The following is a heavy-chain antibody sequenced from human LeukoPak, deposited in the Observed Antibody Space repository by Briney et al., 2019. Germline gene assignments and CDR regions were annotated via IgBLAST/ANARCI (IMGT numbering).Heavy chain of an antibody. CDR2: ISSSSGYI. J-gene: IGHJ4*02. CDR1: GFTFSSYS. Sequence: PGGSLRLSCAASGFTFSSYSMNWVRQAPGKGLEWVSSISSSSGYIYYADSVKGRFTISRDNAKNSLYLQMNSLRAEDTAVYYCARAVVPYTVTTGFDYWGQGTLVTVSS. CDR3: ARAVVPYTVTTGFDY. V-gene: IGHV3-21*01. D-gene: IGHD4-17*01.